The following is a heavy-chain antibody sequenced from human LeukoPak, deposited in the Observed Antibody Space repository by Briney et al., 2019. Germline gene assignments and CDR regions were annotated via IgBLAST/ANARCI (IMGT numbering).Heavy chain of an antibody. D-gene: IGHD1-26*01. CDR3: ARAGRWERNPPHFDL. J-gene: IGHJ2*01. Sequence: GGSLRLSCAASGFNFSTYNVNWVRQAPGKGLDWVSYISSSSRTRYYADSVKGRFTISRDNAKDSLYLQMNSLRAEDTAVYYCARAGRWERNPPHFDLWGRGTLVTVSS. V-gene: IGHV3-48*04. CDR1: GFNFSTYN. CDR2: ISSSSRTR.